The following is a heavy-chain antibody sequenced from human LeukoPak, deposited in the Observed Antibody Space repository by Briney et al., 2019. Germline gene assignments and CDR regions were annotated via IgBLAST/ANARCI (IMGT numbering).Heavy chain of an antibody. J-gene: IGHJ4*02. V-gene: IGHV3-21*01. CDR3: ARAAGYYKGPFDY. D-gene: IGHD3-9*01. CDR1: GLIFSSYL. CDR2: ISSSSSYI. Sequence: GGSLRLSCAGSGLIFSSYLMNWVRQAPGKGLEWVSSISSSSSYIYYADSVKGRFTISRDNAKNSLYLQMNSLRAEDTAVYYCARAAGYYKGPFDYWGQGTLVTVSS.